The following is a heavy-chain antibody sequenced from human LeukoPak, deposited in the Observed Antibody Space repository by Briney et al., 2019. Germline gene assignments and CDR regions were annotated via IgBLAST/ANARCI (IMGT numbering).Heavy chain of an antibody. Sequence: SETLSLTCTVSGYSIRSGYYWGWIRQPPGEGLEWIGSIYHSGSTYYNPSLKSRVTISVDTSKNQFSLKLSSVTAADTAVYYCARYDVWGTYRAFDYWGQGTLVTVSS. V-gene: IGHV4-38-2*02. CDR3: ARYDVWGTYRAFDY. J-gene: IGHJ4*02. D-gene: IGHD3-16*02. CDR1: GYSIRSGYY. CDR2: IYHSGST.